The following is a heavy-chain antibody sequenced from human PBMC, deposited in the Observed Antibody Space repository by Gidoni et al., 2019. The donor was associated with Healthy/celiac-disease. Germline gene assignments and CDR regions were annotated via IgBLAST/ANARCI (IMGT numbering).Heavy chain of an antibody. J-gene: IGHJ5*02. CDR3: ARWYYYGSGSRNWFDP. CDR2: IIPTLGIA. V-gene: IGHV1-69*04. D-gene: IGHD3-10*01. CDR1: GGTFSSYA. Sequence: QVQLVHSGAEVKKPGSSVKVSCKASGGTFSSYAISWVRQAPGQGLAWMGRIIPTLGIANYAQKFKVRVTITADKSTSTAYMELSSLRSEDTAVYYCARWYYYGSGSRNWFDPWGQGTLVTVSS.